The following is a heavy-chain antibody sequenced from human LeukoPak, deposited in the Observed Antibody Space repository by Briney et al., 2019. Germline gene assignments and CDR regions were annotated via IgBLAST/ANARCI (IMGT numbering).Heavy chain of an antibody. Sequence: GGSLRLSCAASGFTFSSYSMNWVHQAPGKGLVWVSRINTDGSSTSYADSVKGRFTISRDNAKNTLYLQMNSLRAEDTAVYYCAKERDWFDPWGQGTLVTVSS. CDR1: GFTFSSYS. CDR3: AKERDWFDP. V-gene: IGHV3-74*01. CDR2: INTDGSST. J-gene: IGHJ5*02.